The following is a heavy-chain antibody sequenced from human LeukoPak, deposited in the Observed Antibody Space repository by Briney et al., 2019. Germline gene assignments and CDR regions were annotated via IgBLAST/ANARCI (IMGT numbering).Heavy chain of an antibody. D-gene: IGHD3-10*01. Sequence: GSLXLXCAASGFTFSSYAMSWVRQAPGKGLEWVSAISGSGGSTYYADSVKGRFTISRENSKNTLYLQMNSLRAEDTAVYYCAKGXYYGSGSYPDAFDIWGQGTMVTVSS. CDR1: GFTFSSYA. CDR2: ISGSGGST. V-gene: IGHV3-23*01. J-gene: IGHJ3*02. CDR3: AKGXYYGSGSYPDAFDI.